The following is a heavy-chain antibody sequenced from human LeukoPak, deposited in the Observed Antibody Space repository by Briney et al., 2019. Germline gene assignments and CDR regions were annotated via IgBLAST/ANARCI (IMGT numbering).Heavy chain of an antibody. CDR2: IFYSGST. Sequence: PGGSLRLSCAASGFTFSDYYMSWIRQPPGKGLEWIGYIFYSGSTNYNPSLKSRVTISVDTSKNQFSLKLSSVTAADTAVYYCARAKRTYSSSWYFDYWGQGTLVTVSS. D-gene: IGHD6-13*01. CDR3: ARAKRTYSSSWYFDY. V-gene: IGHV4-59*01. J-gene: IGHJ4*02. CDR1: GFTFSDYY.